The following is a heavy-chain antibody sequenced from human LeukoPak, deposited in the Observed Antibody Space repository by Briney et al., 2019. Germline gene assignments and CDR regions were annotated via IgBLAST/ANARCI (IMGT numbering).Heavy chain of an antibody. Sequence: ASVKVSCKASGYTFTSYAMHWVRQAPGQGLEWMGRINPNSGGTNYAQKFQGRVTMTRDTSISTAYMELSRLRSDDTAVYYCARGGYDFVYYYYGMDVWGQGTTVTVSS. CDR2: INPNSGGT. D-gene: IGHD3-3*01. CDR1: GYTFTSYA. J-gene: IGHJ6*02. V-gene: IGHV1-2*06. CDR3: ARGGYDFVYYYYGMDV.